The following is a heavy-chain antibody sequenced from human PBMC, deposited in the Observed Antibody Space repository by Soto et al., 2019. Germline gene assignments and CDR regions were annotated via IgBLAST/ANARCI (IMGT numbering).Heavy chain of an antibody. CDR2: ISGSGGST. Sequence: GGSLRLSCAASGFTFSSYAMSWVRQAPGKGLEWVSAISGSGGSTYYADSVKGRFTISRDNSKNTLYLQMNSLRAEDTAVYYCAKVGPLLWFGELFGEKYYFDYWGQGTLVTVSS. CDR3: AKVGPLLWFGELFGEKYYFDY. V-gene: IGHV3-23*01. D-gene: IGHD3-10*01. J-gene: IGHJ4*02. CDR1: GFTFSSYA.